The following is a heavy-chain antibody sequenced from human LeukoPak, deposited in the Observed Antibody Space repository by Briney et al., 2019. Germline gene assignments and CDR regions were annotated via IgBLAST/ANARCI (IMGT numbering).Heavy chain of an antibody. D-gene: IGHD4-23*01. J-gene: IGHJ4*02. CDR2: INHSGST. V-gene: IGHV4-34*01. CDR1: GGSFSGYY. CDR3: ARVSGGNFLDY. Sequence: PSETLSLTCAVYGGSFSGYYWSWIRQPPGNGLEWIGEINHSGSTNYNPSLKSRVTISVDTSKNQFSLKLSSVTAADTAVYYCARVSGGNFLDYWGQGTLVTVSS.